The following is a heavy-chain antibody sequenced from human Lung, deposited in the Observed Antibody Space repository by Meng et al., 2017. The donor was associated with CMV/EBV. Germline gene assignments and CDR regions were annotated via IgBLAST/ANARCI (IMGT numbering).Heavy chain of an antibody. D-gene: IGHD2-2*01. J-gene: IGHJ4*02. V-gene: IGHV3-23*03. CDR2: VYSGGSST. Sequence: GESLKISCAASGFTFSSYGMSWVRQAPGKGLEWVSVVYSGGSSTYSADSVKGRFTISRDNSKNTLYLQMNSLRAEDTAVYYCAKLLFGGVVGPLFDYWGQGXLVTVSS. CDR3: AKLLFGGVVGPLFDY. CDR1: GFTFSSYG.